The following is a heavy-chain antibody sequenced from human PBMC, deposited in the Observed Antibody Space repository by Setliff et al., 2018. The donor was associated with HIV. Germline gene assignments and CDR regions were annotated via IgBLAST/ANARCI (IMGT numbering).Heavy chain of an antibody. J-gene: IGHJ3*02. D-gene: IGHD3-16*01. CDR1: GYSISGGFY. CDR2: IFHSGNT. CDR3: ARRTIWGDAFDI. Sequence: SETLSLTCNVSGYSISGGFYWGWIRQPPGKGLEWIGNIFHSGNTDQNPSLKSRVTMSVETSENQFSLRLNSVTAADTAVYYCARRTIWGDAFDIWGRGTMVTVSS. V-gene: IGHV4-38-2*02.